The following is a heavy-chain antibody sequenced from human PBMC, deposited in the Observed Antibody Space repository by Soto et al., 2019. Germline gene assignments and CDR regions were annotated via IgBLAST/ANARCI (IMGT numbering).Heavy chain of an antibody. CDR1: GFTFSNYW. Sequence: EVQVVESGGGLVQPAGSLRLSCAASGFTFSNYWMTWVRQAPGKGLEWVANIKQDGSENFYVDSVKGRFTISRDNAKNSLYLQMNSLRAEDTAVYYCARDSGPRGYDAFDIWGQGTMVTVSS. V-gene: IGHV3-7*04. D-gene: IGHD2-8*02. J-gene: IGHJ3*02. CDR3: ARDSGPRGYDAFDI. CDR2: IKQDGSEN.